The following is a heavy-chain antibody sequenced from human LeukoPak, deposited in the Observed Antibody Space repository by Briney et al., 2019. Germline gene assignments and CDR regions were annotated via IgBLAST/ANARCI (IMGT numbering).Heavy chain of an antibody. V-gene: IGHV3-23*01. CDR2: ISGSGGST. J-gene: IGHJ4*02. Sequence: GGSLRLSCAASGFTFSSYAMSWVRQAPGKGLEWVSAISGSGGSTYYADSVKGRFTISRDNSKNTLYLQKNSLRAEDTAVYYCAKSPLYLIVGAITYFDYWGQGTLVTVSS. CDR1: GFTFSSYA. D-gene: IGHD1-26*01. CDR3: AKSPLYLIVGAITYFDY.